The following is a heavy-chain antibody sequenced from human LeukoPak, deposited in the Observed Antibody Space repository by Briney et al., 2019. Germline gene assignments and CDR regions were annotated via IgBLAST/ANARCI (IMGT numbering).Heavy chain of an antibody. V-gene: IGHV3-7*01. J-gene: IGHJ3*02. CDR3: GPLNWVYPDGFDI. CDR1: GFTFSGYR. Sequence: GGSLRLSCAASGFTFSGYRVSCVREAPGEGLEWGASIKDGGSEKYYMDSVKGRLTISRDNAKNSMSLQMSSLRAEDTAVYYCGPLNWVYPDGFDIWGQGTMVTVSS. CDR2: IKDGGSEK. D-gene: IGHD6-13*01.